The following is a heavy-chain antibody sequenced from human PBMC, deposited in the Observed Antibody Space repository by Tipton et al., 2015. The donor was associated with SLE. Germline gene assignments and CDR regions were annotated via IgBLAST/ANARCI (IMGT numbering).Heavy chain of an antibody. CDR1: GFTFSSYG. Sequence: SLRLSCAASGFTFSSYGMHWVRQAPGKGLEWVAVIWYDGSNKYYADSVKGRFTISRDNSKNTLYLQMNSLRAEDTAVYYCARDLYSSGHYIDYWGQGTLVTVSS. CDR3: ARDLYSSGHYIDY. CDR2: IWYDGSNK. V-gene: IGHV3-33*01. D-gene: IGHD3-22*01. J-gene: IGHJ4*02.